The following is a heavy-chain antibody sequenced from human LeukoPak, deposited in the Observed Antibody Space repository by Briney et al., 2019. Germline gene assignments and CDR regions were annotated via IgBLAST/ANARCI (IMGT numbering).Heavy chain of an antibody. Sequence: PSETLSLTCTVSGGSISSYYWSWIRQPAGKRLEWIGRIYTSGSTNYNPSLKSRVTISVDTSKNQFSLKLSSVTAADTAVYYWARGGYYDFWSGYRIDAFDIWGQGTMVTVSS. CDR2: IYTSGST. CDR1: GGSISSYY. V-gene: IGHV4-4*07. J-gene: IGHJ3*02. D-gene: IGHD3-3*01. CDR3: ARGGYYDFWSGYRIDAFDI.